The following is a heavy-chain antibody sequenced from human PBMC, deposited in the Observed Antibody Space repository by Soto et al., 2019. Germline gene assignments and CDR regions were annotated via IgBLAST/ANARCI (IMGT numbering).Heavy chain of an antibody. J-gene: IGHJ6*02. CDR3: ASILAAAGAPYYYYGMDV. V-gene: IGHV3-23*01. CDR1: GFTFSSYA. Sequence: LRLSCAASGFTFSSYAMSWVRQAPGKGLEWVSAISGSGGSTYYADSVKGRFTISRDNSKNTLYLQMNSLRAEDTAVYYCASILAAAGAPYYYYGMDVWGQGTTVTVSS. D-gene: IGHD6-13*01. CDR2: ISGSGGST.